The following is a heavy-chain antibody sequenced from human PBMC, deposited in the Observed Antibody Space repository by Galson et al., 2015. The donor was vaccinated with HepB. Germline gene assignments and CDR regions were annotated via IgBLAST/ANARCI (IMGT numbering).Heavy chain of an antibody. V-gene: IGHV1-69*04. J-gene: IGHJ6*02. CDR3: ARDSYGGGYKSHYGMDV. CDR1: GGTFSSYA. Sequence: SVKVSCRASGGTFSSYAISWVRQAPGQGLEWMGRIIPILGIANYAQKFQGRVTITADKSTSTAYMELSSLRSGDTAVYYCARDSYGGGYKSHYGMDVWGQGTTVTVSS. D-gene: IGHD2-21*01. CDR2: IIPILGIA.